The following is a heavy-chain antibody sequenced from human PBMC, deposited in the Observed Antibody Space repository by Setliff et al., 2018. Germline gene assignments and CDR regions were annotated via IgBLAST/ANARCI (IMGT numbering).Heavy chain of an antibody. CDR2: IFHDGRDI. CDR3: AGVHWTTNWFLPS. Sequence: QPGGSLRLSCVASGITFTYYAMCRVRKAPGKGLEWGAIIFHDGRDIYYEDSVQSRFAISRDNSKNTLYLQMNSLSSDDTAVYYRAGVHWTTNWFLPSWGQGTLVTVSS. D-gene: IGHD7-27*01. CDR1: GITFTYYA. J-gene: IGHJ5*01. V-gene: IGHV3-30*03.